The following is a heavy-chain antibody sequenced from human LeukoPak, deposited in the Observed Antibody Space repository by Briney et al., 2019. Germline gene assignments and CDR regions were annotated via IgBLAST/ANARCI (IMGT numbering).Heavy chain of an antibody. D-gene: IGHD6-13*01. CDR2: ISYDGSNK. CDR3: ARGPGGSWKAFDI. J-gene: IGHJ3*02. Sequence: GRSLRLSCAASGFTFSSYAMHWVRQAPGKGLEWVAVISYDGSNKYYADSVKGRFTISRDNSKNTLYLQMNSLRAEDTAVYYCARGPGGSWKAFDIWGQGTMVTVSS. V-gene: IGHV3-30-3*01. CDR1: GFTFSSYA.